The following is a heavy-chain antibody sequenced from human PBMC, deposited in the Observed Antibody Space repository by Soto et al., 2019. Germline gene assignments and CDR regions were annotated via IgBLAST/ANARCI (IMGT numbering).Heavy chain of an antibody. D-gene: IGHD1-1*01. J-gene: IGHJ3*02. V-gene: IGHV3-30-3*01. CDR3: ARTASGRVRGAFDI. Sequence: QEQLVESGGGVVQPGRSLRLSCVASGFTFRSYGMHWVRQAPGKGLEWVAVMSNDESKKYYADSVKGRFTISRDNSKPTLFLQMDTLISEHTAGYYCARTASGRVRGAFDIWGHGTMVT. CDR1: GFTFRSYG. CDR2: MSNDESKK.